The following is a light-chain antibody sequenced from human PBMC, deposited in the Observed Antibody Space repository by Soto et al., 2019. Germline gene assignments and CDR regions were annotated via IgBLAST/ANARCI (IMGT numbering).Light chain of an antibody. V-gene: IGKV3-15*01. J-gene: IGKJ1*01. Sequence: EIMTTKSPSTLSVSPGEGVTLTCRASQSMTTKLAWYQQKPGQAPRLLIHGAFTRATGIPARFSGSGSGTEFTLTISTLQSEDFAVYYCQQYNNLPWTFGQVTKVAIK. CDR3: QQYNNLPWT. CDR1: QSMTTK. CDR2: GAF.